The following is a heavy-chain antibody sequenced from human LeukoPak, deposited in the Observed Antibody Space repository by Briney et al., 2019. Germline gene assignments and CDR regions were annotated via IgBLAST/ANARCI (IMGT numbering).Heavy chain of an antibody. CDR1: GYSIRSGYF. Sequence: SETLSLTCTVSGYSIRSGYFWGWILQPPGKGLEWIASISHSGSTHYNPSLKSRATISVDTSKNQFCLRLSSATAADTAVYCCARLVGASIPNYMDAWGKGTTVTVSS. J-gene: IGHJ6*03. D-gene: IGHD1-26*01. CDR2: ISHSGST. V-gene: IGHV4-38-2*02. CDR3: ARLVGASIPNYMDA.